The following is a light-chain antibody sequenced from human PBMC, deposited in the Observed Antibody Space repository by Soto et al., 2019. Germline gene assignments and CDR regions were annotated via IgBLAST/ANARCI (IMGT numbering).Light chain of an antibody. CDR1: QSVSSN. Sequence: EIVMTQSPATLSVSPGERATLSCRASQSVSSNLAWYQQKPGQAPRLLIYGASTSATGIPARFSGSGSGTAFTHTISSLQSKAFDVYYCQQYNNWAWTFGKGTKVDIK. J-gene: IGKJ1*01. CDR2: GAS. V-gene: IGKV3-15*01. CDR3: QQYNNWAWT.